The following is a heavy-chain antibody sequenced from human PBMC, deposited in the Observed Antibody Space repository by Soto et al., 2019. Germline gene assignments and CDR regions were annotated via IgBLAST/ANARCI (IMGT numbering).Heavy chain of an antibody. CDR3: ARVNRMSEVDP. V-gene: IGHV4-31*03. CDR1: GGSISSGGYY. CDR2: IYYSGST. J-gene: IGHJ5*02. Sequence: SETLSLTCTVSGGSISSGGYYWSWIRQHPGKGLEWIGYIYYSGSTYYNPSLKSRVTISVDTSKNQFSLKLSSVTAADTAVYYCARVNRMSEVDPWGQGTLVTVSS. D-gene: IGHD2-8*01.